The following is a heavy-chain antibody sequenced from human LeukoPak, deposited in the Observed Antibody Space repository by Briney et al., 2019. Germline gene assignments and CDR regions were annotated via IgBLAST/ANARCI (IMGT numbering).Heavy chain of an antibody. J-gene: IGHJ3*02. Sequence: ASVKVPCKASGYTFTGYYMHWVRQAPGQGLEWMGWINPNSGGTNYAQKFQGRVTMTRDTSISTAYMELSRLRSDDTAVYYCARVFGSGDCGGDCHPMGGAFDIWGQGTMVTVSS. CDR3: ARVFGSGDCGGDCHPMGGAFDI. CDR2: INPNSGGT. D-gene: IGHD2-21*02. V-gene: IGHV1-2*02. CDR1: GYTFTGYY.